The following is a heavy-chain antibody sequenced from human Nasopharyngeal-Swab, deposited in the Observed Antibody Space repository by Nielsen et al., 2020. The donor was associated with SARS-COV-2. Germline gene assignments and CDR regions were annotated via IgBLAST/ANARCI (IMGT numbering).Heavy chain of an antibody. CDR1: GASISSSDYH. CDR2: IFYSGTT. Sequence: SETLSLTCSVSGASISSSDYHWGWIRQPPGKGLEWIGNIFYSGTTYYNPSLKSRVTISLDTSKNQFSLKLTSVTAADTAVYYCVREAAAATQLLDFWGQGTLVTVSS. V-gene: IGHV4-39*07. CDR3: VREAAAATQLLDF. D-gene: IGHD6-13*01. J-gene: IGHJ4*02.